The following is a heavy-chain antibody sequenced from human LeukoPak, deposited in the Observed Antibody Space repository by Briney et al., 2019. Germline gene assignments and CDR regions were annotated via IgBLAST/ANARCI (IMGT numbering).Heavy chain of an antibody. J-gene: IGHJ4*02. Sequence: GGSLRLSCAASGFTFSSSAMTWVRQAPGKGLEWVSYISSSGSTIYYADSVKGRFTISRDNAKNSLYLQMNSLRAEDTAVYYCARGTYYYDSSGYSGLNRRRGEIFDYWGQGTLVTVSS. D-gene: IGHD3-22*01. V-gene: IGHV3-48*03. CDR3: ARGTYYYDSSGYSGLNRRRGEIFDY. CDR1: GFTFSSSA. CDR2: ISSSGSTI.